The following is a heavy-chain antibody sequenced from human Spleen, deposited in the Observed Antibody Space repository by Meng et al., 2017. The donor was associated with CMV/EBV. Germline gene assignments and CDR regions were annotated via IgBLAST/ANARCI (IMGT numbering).Heavy chain of an antibody. CDR2: ISAYNGNT. V-gene: IGHV1-18*01. Sequence: ASVKVSCKASGYTFTSYGISWVRQAPGQGLEWMGWISAYNGNTIYAQKFQDRVTMTTDTSTRTAYMELRNLGSDDTGIYYCARDHSRGANWFDPWGQGTLVTVSS. J-gene: IGHJ5*02. CDR3: ARDHSRGANWFDP. CDR1: GYTFTSYG. D-gene: IGHD3-22*01.